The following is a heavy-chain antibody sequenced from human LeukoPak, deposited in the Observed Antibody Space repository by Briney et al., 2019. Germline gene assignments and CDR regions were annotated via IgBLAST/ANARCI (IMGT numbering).Heavy chain of an antibody. CDR2: ISAYNGNT. Sequence: ASVKVSCKASGYTFTSYGISWVRQAPGQGLEWMGWISAYNGNTNYAQKLQGRVTMTTDTSTSTAYMELRSLRSDDTAVYYCARDPIQWDTAAFDYWGQGTLVTVSS. CDR1: GYTFTSYG. D-gene: IGHD1-26*01. J-gene: IGHJ4*02. V-gene: IGHV1-18*01. CDR3: ARDPIQWDTAAFDY.